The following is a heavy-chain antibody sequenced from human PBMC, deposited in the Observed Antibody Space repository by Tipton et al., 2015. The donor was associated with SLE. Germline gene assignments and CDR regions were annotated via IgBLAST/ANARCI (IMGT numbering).Heavy chain of an antibody. CDR1: GYSISSGYC. CDR2: IHYSGGT. Sequence: LRLSCTVSGYSISSGYCWGWIRQPPGKGLEWIGSIHYSGGTYHNPSLKSRGTISVDTSKNQFSLKLTSVTAADTAVYYCASLDFWSGYWGFQHWGQGTLVTVSS. J-gene: IGHJ1*01. CDR3: ASLDFWSGYWGFQH. D-gene: IGHD3-3*01. V-gene: IGHV4-38-2*02.